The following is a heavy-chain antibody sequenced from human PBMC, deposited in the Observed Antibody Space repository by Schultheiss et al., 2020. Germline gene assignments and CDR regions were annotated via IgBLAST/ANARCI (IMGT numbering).Heavy chain of an antibody. CDR3: ARVSRTPYCGGDCYPPDFDY. D-gene: IGHD2-21*02. V-gene: IGHV3-48*02. CDR2: ISSSGSTT. CDR1: GFTFSSYS. J-gene: IGHJ4*02. Sequence: GGSLRLSCAASGFTFSSYSMNWVRQAPGKGLEWVSYISSSGSTTYYADSVEGRFTISRDNSKNTLYLQMNSLRDEDTAVYYCARVSRTPYCGGDCYPPDFDYWGQGTLVTVSS.